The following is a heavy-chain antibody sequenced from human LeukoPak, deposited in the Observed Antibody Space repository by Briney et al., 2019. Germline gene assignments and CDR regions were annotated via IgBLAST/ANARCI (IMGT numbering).Heavy chain of an antibody. J-gene: IGHJ6*02. CDR1: GFTFSSYG. CDR2: ISYDGSNK. CDR3: AKDLDSGYPSRPPTKDV. Sequence: PGRSLRLSCAASGFTFSSYGMHWVRQAPGKGLEGVAVISYDGSNKYYADSVKGRFTIFRDNSKNSLYLQMNSLRAEDTAVYYCAKDLDSGYPSRPPTKDVWGQGTTVTVSS. V-gene: IGHV3-30*18. D-gene: IGHD5-12*01.